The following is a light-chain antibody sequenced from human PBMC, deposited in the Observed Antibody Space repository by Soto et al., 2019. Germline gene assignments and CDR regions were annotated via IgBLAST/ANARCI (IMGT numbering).Light chain of an antibody. CDR1: DIVFKN. J-gene: IGLJ3*02. CDR2: RDN. V-gene: IGLV3-9*01. CDR3: QVWDNNNWV. Sequence: SYELTQALSVSGALGQTASITCGGTDIVFKNVHWYQQKPGQAPVLVIYRDNNRPSGIPERFSGSNSGNTATLTISRAQVGDEADYYCQVWDNNNWVFGGGTKLTVL.